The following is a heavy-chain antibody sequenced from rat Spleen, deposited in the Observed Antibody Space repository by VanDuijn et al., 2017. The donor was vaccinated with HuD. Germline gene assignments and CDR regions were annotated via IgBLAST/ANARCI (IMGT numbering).Heavy chain of an antibody. Sequence: EVQLQESGPGLVKPSQSLSLTCSVTGYSITSSYRWNWIRKFPGNKLEWMGYINSAGSTNYNPSLKSRISITRDTSKNQFFLQVNSVTTEDTATDYCARSYYYSGDDVMDAWGQGASVTVSS. D-gene: IGHD1-1*01. CDR3: ARSYYYSGDDVMDA. CDR2: INSAGST. J-gene: IGHJ4*01. V-gene: IGHV3-3*01. CDR1: GYSITSSYR.